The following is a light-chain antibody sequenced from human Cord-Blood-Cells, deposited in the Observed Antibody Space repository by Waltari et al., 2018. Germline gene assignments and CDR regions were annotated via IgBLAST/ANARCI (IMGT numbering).Light chain of an antibody. Sequence: EIVMTQSPATLSVSPGERATLSCRASQSVSSNLAWYQQKPGQAPSLLIYGASTRATGIPARFSGSGSGTEFTLTISSLQSEDFAVYYCQHYNNWPPITFGQGTPLEIK. CDR1: QSVSSN. CDR3: QHYNNWPPIT. J-gene: IGKJ5*01. V-gene: IGKV3-15*01. CDR2: GAS.